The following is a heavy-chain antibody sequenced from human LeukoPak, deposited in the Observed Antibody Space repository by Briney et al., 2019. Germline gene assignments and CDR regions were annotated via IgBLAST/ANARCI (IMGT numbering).Heavy chain of an antibody. J-gene: IGHJ6*02. CDR1: GGTFSSYA. Sequence: SVKVSCKASGGTFSSYAISWVRQAPGQGLEWMGGIIPIFGTANYAQKFQGRVTITADESTSTAYMELSSLRSEDTAVYYCARETYRDFWYPPLGGYYYGMDVWGQGTTVTVSS. V-gene: IGHV1-69*13. D-gene: IGHD3-3*01. CDR3: ARETYRDFWYPPLGGYYYGMDV. CDR2: IIPIFGTA.